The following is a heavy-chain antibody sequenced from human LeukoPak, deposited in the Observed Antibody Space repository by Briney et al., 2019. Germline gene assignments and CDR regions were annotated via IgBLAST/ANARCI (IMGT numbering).Heavy chain of an antibody. Sequence: PGGSLRLSCAASGFTFSSYSMNWVRQAPGKGLEWVSSISSSSSYIYYADSVKGRFTISRDNAKNSLYLQMNSLRAEDTAVYYCARAPGRVRGVIISPDVWGQGTRSPSP. CDR3: ARAPGRVRGVIISPDV. CDR1: GFTFSSYS. V-gene: IGHV3-21*01. D-gene: IGHD3-10*01. J-gene: IGHJ6*02. CDR2: ISSSSSYI.